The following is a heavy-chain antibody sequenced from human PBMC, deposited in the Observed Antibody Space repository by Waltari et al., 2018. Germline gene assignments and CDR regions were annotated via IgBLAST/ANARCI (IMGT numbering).Heavy chain of an antibody. CDR1: GFTFSNYW. Sequence: EVKLVESGGGLVQPGGSLRLSCAASGFTFSNYWMHWVRQAPGKGLGGVSRINRDGSTGVYADSVRGRFTISRDNTKNTLYLQMNSLRAEDTAVYYCAKSDWFDPWGQGTLVTVSS. CDR2: INRDGSTG. J-gene: IGHJ5*02. CDR3: AKSDWFDP. V-gene: IGHV3-74*01.